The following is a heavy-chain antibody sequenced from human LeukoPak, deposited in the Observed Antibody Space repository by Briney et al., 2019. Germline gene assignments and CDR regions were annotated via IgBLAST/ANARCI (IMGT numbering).Heavy chain of an antibody. Sequence: ASVKVSCKASGGTFSSYTISWVRQAPGQGLEWMGWMNPNSGNTGYAQKFQGRVTMTRNTSISTAYMELSSLRSEDTAVYYCARGLPGEYYYYGMDVWGKGTTITVSS. CDR2: MNPNSGNT. V-gene: IGHV1-8*02. CDR3: ARGLPGEYYYYGMDV. CDR1: GGTFSSYT. J-gene: IGHJ6*04. D-gene: IGHD7-27*01.